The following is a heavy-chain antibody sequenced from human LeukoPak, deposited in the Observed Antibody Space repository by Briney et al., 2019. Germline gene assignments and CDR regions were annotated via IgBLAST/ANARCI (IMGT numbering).Heavy chain of an antibody. J-gene: IGHJ4*02. CDR2: MYHSGST. CDR3: ARSKDILTGYCFDY. Sequence: PSETLSLTCTVSGYSISSGYYWGWIRQPPGKGLEWIESMYHSGSTYYNPSLKSRVTISVDTSKNQFSLKLSSVTAADTAVYYCARSKDILTGYCFDYWGQGTLVTVSS. D-gene: IGHD3-9*01. V-gene: IGHV4-38-2*02. CDR1: GYSISSGYY.